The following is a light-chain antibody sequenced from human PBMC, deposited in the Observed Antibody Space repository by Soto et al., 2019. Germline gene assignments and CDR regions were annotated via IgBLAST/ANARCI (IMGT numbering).Light chain of an antibody. V-gene: IGKV1-9*01. CDR3: QRLNDYPIT. CDR2: AAS. CDR1: QGISSY. J-gene: IGKJ5*01. Sequence: DIQLTQSPSFLSASVGDRVTITCRASQGISSYLAWYQQKPGKAPKILIYAASTLQSGVPSRFSGSGSGTEFTLTISSLQPEDFATYYCQRLNDYPITFGQGTRLEIK.